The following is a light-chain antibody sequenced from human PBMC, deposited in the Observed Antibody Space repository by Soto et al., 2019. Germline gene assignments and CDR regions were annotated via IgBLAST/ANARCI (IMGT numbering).Light chain of an antibody. J-gene: IGKJ5*01. CDR2: DVF. Sequence: EIVLTQSPATLSLSPGERATLSCRASQSVTKCLAWYQQKPGQAPRLLIYDVFSRAPGIPARFSGSGSGTDFTLTISSLEPEDFAVYYCHQCHNWPPITFGQGTRLEIK. V-gene: IGKV3-11*01. CDR1: QSVTKC. CDR3: HQCHNWPPIT.